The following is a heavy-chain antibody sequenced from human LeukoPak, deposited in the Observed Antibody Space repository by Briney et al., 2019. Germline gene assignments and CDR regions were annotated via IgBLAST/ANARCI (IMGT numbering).Heavy chain of an antibody. J-gene: IGHJ4*02. V-gene: IGHV4-31*03. D-gene: IGHD6-13*01. CDR1: GGSISSGGYY. CDR2: IYYSGST. CDR3: ARAFSSNFYYLDY. Sequence: SQTLSLTCTVSGGSISSGGYYWSWIRQHPGKGLEWIGYIYYSGSTYYNPSLKSRVIISVDTSKNQFSLKLSSVTAADTAMYYCARAFSSNFYYLDYWGQGTLVTVSS.